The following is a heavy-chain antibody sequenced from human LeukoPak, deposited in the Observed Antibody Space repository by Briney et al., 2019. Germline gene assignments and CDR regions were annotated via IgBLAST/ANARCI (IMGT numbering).Heavy chain of an antibody. CDR3: AKDRSGSSLDY. J-gene: IGHJ4*02. D-gene: IGHD1-26*01. CDR2: ISWNSGSI. CDR1: GFTFDDYA. Sequence: PGRSLRLSCAASGFTFDDYAMHWVRQAPGKGLEWVSGISWNSGSIGYADSVKGRFTISRDNAKNSLYLQMNSLRAEDTALYYCAKDRSGSSLDYWGQGTLVTVSS. V-gene: IGHV3-9*01.